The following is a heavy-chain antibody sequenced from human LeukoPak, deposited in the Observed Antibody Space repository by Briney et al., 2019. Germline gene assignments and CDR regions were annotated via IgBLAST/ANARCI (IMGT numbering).Heavy chain of an antibody. CDR3: ARDVQAGPGY. Sequence: QPGGSLRLSCAASGFTFSSYGMSWVRQAPGKGLVWVSRINSDGSRTTYADSVKGRFTISRDNAKNTLHLQMNSLRAEDTAVYYCARDVQAGPGYWGQGTLVTVSS. D-gene: IGHD6-19*01. V-gene: IGHV3-74*01. CDR1: GFTFSSYG. J-gene: IGHJ4*02. CDR2: INSDGSRT.